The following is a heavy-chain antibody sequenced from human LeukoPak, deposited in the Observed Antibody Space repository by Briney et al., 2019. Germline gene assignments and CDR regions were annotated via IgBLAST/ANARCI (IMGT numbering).Heavy chain of an antibody. V-gene: IGHV3-23*01. D-gene: IGHD1-26*01. CDR1: GFTFSSYA. CDR3: ARDETREG. CDR2: ISGSGGST. J-gene: IGHJ4*02. Sequence: GGSLRLSCAASGFTFSSYAMSWVRQAPGKGLEWVSAISGSGGSTFYADFVKGRFNISGDNYKNTLYLQMNSLRAEDTAVYYCARDETREGWGQGTLVTVSS.